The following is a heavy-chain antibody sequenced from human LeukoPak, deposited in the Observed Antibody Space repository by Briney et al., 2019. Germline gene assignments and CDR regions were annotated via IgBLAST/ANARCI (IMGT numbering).Heavy chain of an antibody. D-gene: IGHD1-26*01. CDR1: GFTFSDHH. V-gene: IGHV3-72*01. Sequence: GGSLRLSCAASGFTFSDHHMDWVRQAPGKGLEWVGRIRNKASGYTTEYAASVIGRFTVSRDESKNSLYLQIDSLKTEDTAIYYCGASSRGNCFDYWGQGTLLTVSS. CDR3: GASSRGNCFDY. J-gene: IGHJ4*02. CDR2: IRNKASGYTT.